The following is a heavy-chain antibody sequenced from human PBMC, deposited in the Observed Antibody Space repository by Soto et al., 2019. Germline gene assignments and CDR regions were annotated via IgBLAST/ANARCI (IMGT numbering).Heavy chain of an antibody. V-gene: IGHV5-51*01. Sequence: GESLKISCKGSGYTFSSYWIGWVRQMPGKGLEWMGIIYPGDSDTRYSPSFQGQVTISADKSFSTAYLQWSSLRASDTAMYYCVRSTSPFYFHYWCQGTLVTVPS. J-gene: IGHJ4*02. CDR1: GYTFSSYW. D-gene: IGHD1-1*01. CDR2: IYPGDSDT. CDR3: VRSTSPFYFHY.